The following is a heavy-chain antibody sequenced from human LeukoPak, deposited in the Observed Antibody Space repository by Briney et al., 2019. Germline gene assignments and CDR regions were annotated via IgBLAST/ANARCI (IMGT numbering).Heavy chain of an antibody. V-gene: IGHV4-61*01. Sequence: PSETLSLTYAVSGVSINTCCYYWTWIRQPPGKGLEWIGYKYYSGSTRYNSSLRSRLTISLDTSKNQFSLRLTSVTAADTAVYYCARGRSYGFDFDSWGQGTLVIVSS. CDR1: GVSINTCCYY. D-gene: IGHD5-18*01. J-gene: IGHJ4*02. CDR2: KYYSGST. CDR3: ARGRSYGFDFDS.